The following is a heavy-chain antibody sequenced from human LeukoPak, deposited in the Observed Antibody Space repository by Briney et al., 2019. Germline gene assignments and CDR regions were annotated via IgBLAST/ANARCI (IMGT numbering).Heavy chain of an antibody. J-gene: IGHJ2*01. CDR2: ISGSGGST. CDR3: AKAYGDYGRRWYFDL. CDR1: GFTFSSYA. D-gene: IGHD4-17*01. Sequence: PGGSLRLSCAASGFTFSSYAMSWVRQAPGKGLEWVSAISGSGGSTYYADPVKGRFTISRDNSKNTLYLQMNSLRAEDTAVYYCAKAYGDYGRRWYFDLWGRGTLVTVSS. V-gene: IGHV3-23*01.